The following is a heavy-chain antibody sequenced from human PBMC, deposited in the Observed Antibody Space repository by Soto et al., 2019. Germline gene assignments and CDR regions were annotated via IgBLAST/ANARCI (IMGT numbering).Heavy chain of an antibody. V-gene: IGHV3-30*03. J-gene: IGHJ4*02. D-gene: IGHD5-18*01. Sequence: QVQLVESGGGVVQPGRSLRLSCAASGFTFSSYGMHWVRQAPGKGLEWVAVISYDGSNKYYADSVKGRFTISRDNSKNTLYLQMNSPRAEDTAVYYCAARGYSYYWGQGTLVTVSS. CDR2: ISYDGSNK. CDR3: AARGYSYY. CDR1: GFTFSSYG.